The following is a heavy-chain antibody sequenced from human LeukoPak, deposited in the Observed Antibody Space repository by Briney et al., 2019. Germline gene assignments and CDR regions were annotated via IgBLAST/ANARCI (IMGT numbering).Heavy chain of an antibody. D-gene: IGHD1-26*01. J-gene: IGHJ6*03. CDR2: IIPIFGTA. V-gene: IGHV1-69*05. Sequence: EASVKVSCKASGGTFSSYAISWVRQAPGQGLEWMGGIIPIFGTANYAQKFQGRVTITTDESTSTAYMELSSLGSEDTAVYYCARVVVGARRNGDYYYYYMDVWGKGTTVTVSS. CDR1: GGTFSSYA. CDR3: ARVVVGARRNGDYYYYYMDV.